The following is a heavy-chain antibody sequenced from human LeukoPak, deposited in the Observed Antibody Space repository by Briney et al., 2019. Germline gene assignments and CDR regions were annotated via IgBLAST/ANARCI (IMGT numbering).Heavy chain of an antibody. J-gene: IGHJ3*02. CDR1: GYTFTNYG. CDR3: ARDFLYSSSWYDAFDI. V-gene: IGHV1-2*02. Sequence: ASVKVSCKASGYTFTNYGISWVRQAPGQGLEWMGWINPNSGGTNYAQKFQGRVTMTRDTSISTAYMELSRLRSDDTAVYYCARDFLYSSSWYDAFDIWGQGTMVTVSS. CDR2: INPNSGGT. D-gene: IGHD6-13*01.